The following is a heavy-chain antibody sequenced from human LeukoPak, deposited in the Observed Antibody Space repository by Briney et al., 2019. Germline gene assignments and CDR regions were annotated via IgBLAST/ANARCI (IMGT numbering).Heavy chain of an antibody. J-gene: IGHJ6*03. CDR1: GGSISSSSYY. CDR2: IYYSGST. D-gene: IGHD3-10*01. V-gene: IGHV4-39*07. CDR3: ARLYPPLVGATMVRGVFPYYYMDV. Sequence: SETLSLTCTVSGGSISSSSYYWGWIRQPPGKGLEWIGSIYYSGSTYYNPSLKSRVTISVDTSKNQFSLKLSSVTAADTAVYYCARLYPPLVGATMVRGVFPYYYMDVWGKGTTVTISS.